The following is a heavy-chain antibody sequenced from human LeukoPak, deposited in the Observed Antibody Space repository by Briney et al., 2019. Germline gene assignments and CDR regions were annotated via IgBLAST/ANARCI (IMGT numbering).Heavy chain of an antibody. J-gene: IGHJ4*02. CDR1: GGSISSNSNH. D-gene: IGHD7-27*01. V-gene: IGHV4-39*01. Sequence: SETLSLTCTVSGGSISSNSNHWGWIRQPPGKGLEWIGSISFNGYTYYNPSLKSRLTKSVDTSKNQFSLKVSSVTAADTAVYYCARLDWGSAGSGSVDYWGQGNRLTVSS. CDR2: ISFNGYT. CDR3: ARLDWGSAGSGSVDY.